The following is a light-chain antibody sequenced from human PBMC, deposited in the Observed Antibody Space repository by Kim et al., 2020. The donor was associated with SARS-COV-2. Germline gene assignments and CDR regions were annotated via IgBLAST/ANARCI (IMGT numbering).Light chain of an antibody. CDR2: AAS. V-gene: IGKV1-9*01. Sequence: ASVGGRVTITCRASQGISRYLAWYQPKPGRAPKLLMYAASTLQGGVPSRFSGSGSGTDFTLTISSLQPEDFATYYCQQLNTYPLTFGGGTKVDI. CDR1: QGISRY. CDR3: QQLNTYPLT. J-gene: IGKJ4*01.